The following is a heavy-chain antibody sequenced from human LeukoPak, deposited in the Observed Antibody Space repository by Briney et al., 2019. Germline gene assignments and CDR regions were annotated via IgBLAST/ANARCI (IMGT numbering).Heavy chain of an antibody. CDR2: IRYDGSNK. CDR3: AKDPLRFLEWSRLMGFDY. D-gene: IGHD3-3*01. Sequence: PGGPLRLSCAASGFTLSSYGMHWVRQAPGKGLEWVAFIRYDGSNKYYADSAKGRFTISRDNSKNTLYLQMNSLRAEDTAVYYCAKDPLRFLEWSRLMGFDYWGQGTLVTVSS. CDR1: GFTLSSYG. V-gene: IGHV3-30*02. J-gene: IGHJ4*02.